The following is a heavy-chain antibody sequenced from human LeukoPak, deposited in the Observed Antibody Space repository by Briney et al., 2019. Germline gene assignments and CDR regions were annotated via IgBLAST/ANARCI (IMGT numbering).Heavy chain of an antibody. D-gene: IGHD2-21*02. Sequence: SETLSLTCTVSGGSISSSPYHWAWIRQPPGRGPEWIGTVSHTGATQYSPSLTSRVTISLDTSKNQFSLSLNSVTAADTAIFYCARSMVTTDRNFDHWGQGTLVTVSS. V-gene: IGHV4-39*07. CDR1: GGSISSSPYH. CDR3: ARSMVTTDRNFDH. J-gene: IGHJ4*01. CDR2: VSHTGAT.